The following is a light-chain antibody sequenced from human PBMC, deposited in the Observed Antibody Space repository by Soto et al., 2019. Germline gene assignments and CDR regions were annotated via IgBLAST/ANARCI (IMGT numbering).Light chain of an antibody. Sequence: QSALTQPASVSGFPGQSITISCTGTSSDVGSHNYVSWYQQHPGKAPKLIIFEVNSRPSGVSNRFSGSKSGSAASLTISGLQAEDEADYYCSSYSSTSTPYVFGGGTKVTVL. CDR2: EVN. J-gene: IGLJ1*01. V-gene: IGLV2-14*01. CDR1: SSDVGSHNY. CDR3: SSYSSTSTPYV.